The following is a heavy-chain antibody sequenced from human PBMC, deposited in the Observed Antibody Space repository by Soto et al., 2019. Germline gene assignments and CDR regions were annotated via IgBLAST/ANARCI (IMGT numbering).Heavy chain of an antibody. CDR3: AREGYRKYSYYGMDV. CDR2: IKQDGSEK. D-gene: IGHD5-18*01. CDR1: GPTFSSYW. J-gene: IGHJ6*02. Sequence: PGGSLRLSCAASGPTFSSYWMSWVRQAPGKGLEWVANIKQDGSEKYYVDSVKGRFTISRDNAKNSLYLQMNSLRAEDTAVYYCAREGYRKYSYYGMDVWGQGTTVTVSS. V-gene: IGHV3-7*01.